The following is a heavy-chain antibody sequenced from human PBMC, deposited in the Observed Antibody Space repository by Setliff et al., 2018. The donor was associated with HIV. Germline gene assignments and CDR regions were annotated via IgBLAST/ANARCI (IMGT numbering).Heavy chain of an antibody. CDR3: ARGEENSSGLFDY. CDR2: ISSSSSTI. D-gene: IGHD3-22*01. V-gene: IGHV3-48*04. Sequence: GGSLRLSCAASGFTFSSYSMNWVRQAPGKGLEWVSYISSSSSTIYYADSVKGRFTISGDNAKNSLYLQMNSLRAEDTAVYYCARGEENSSGLFDYWGRGTLVTVSS. CDR1: GFTFSSYS. J-gene: IGHJ4*02.